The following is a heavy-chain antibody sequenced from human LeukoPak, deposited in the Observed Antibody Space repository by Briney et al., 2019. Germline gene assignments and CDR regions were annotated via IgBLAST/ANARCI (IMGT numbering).Heavy chain of an antibody. V-gene: IGHV5-51*01. CDR3: ARQAGSGA. CDR1: GXTFTSYW. D-gene: IGHD1-14*01. CDR2: IFPGDSDT. Sequence: GESLKISCKGSGXTFTSYWIAWVRQMPGKGLEWMGIIFPGDSDTRYNPSFEGHVTISADTSISTAYLQWRSLRVSDTAMYYCARQAGSGAWGQGTLVTVSS. J-gene: IGHJ5*02.